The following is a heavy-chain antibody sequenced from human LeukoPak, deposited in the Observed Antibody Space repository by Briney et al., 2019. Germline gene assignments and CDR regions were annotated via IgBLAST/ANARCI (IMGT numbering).Heavy chain of an antibody. J-gene: IGHJ4*02. V-gene: IGHV4-34*01. CDR3: ARVGYYDSSGYYDY. D-gene: IGHD3-22*01. CDR2: INHSGST. Sequence: SETLSLTCAVYGGSFSGYYWSWLRQPPGKGLEWIGEINHSGSTNYNPSLKSRVTISVDTSKNQFSLKLSSVTAADTAVYYCARVGYYDSSGYYDYWGQGTLVTVSS. CDR1: GGSFSGYY.